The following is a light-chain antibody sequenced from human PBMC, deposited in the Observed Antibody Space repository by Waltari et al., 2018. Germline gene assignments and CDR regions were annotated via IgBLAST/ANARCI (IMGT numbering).Light chain of an antibody. CDR2: DIN. CDR3: CSYVGSNIYWV. Sequence: QSALTQPRSVSGSPGQSVTISCTGTSSDVGGYNYVSWYQQHPDKAPKLIIYDINKRPSGFPVRFSGSKSGNTAALTISGLHAEDEADYYCCSYVGSNIYWVFGGGTKLTVL. V-gene: IGLV2-11*01. J-gene: IGLJ3*02. CDR1: SSDVGGYNY.